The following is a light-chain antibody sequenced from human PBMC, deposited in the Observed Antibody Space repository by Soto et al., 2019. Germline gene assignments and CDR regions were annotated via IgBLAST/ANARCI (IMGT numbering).Light chain of an antibody. Sequence: DIQMTQSPSSLSASVGDTVTITCRASQDIGNFFAWFQQKPGKAPKSLISAASSLQSGVPSKFSVSGSGTDIFLTINSLQPEDGATYYCQQYHSWPATFSGGTKVEI. J-gene: IGKJ4*01. CDR1: QDIGNF. CDR2: AAS. CDR3: QQYHSWPAT. V-gene: IGKV1-16*02.